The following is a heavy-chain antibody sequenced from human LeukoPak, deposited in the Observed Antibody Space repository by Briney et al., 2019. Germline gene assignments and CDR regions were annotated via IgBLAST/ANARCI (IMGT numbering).Heavy chain of an antibody. V-gene: IGHV4-34*01. J-gene: IGHJ5*02. Sequence: SETLSLTCAVYGGSFSGYYWSWIRQPPGKGLEWIGSIYYSGSTYYNPSLKSRVTISVDTSKNQFSLKLRSVTAADTAVYYCARDRYNYDSSGSRWFDPWGQGTLVTVSS. CDR3: ARDRYNYDSSGSRWFDP. CDR2: IYYSGST. D-gene: IGHD3-22*01. CDR1: GGSFSGYY.